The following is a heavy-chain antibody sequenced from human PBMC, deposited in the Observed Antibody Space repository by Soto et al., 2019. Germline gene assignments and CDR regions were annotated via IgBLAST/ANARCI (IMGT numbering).Heavy chain of an antibody. D-gene: IGHD1-26*01. J-gene: IGHJ1*01. CDR1: GYTFTSYA. Sequence: QVQLVQSGAEVKKPGASVNVSCKASGYTFTSYAMHWVRQAPGQRLEWMGWINAGNGNTKYSQKFQGRVTITRDTSASTAYMELSSLRSEDTAVYYCARVRIVGATSRAEYFQHWGQGTLVTVSS. CDR2: INAGNGNT. V-gene: IGHV1-3*01. CDR3: ARVRIVGATSRAEYFQH.